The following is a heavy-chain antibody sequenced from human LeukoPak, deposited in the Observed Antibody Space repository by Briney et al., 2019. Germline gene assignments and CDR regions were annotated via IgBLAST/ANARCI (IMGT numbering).Heavy chain of an antibody. D-gene: IGHD2/OR15-2a*01. V-gene: IGHV3-7*01. CDR3: ARDSPSMPTAVGYFFDY. CDR1: GFTFSSYW. CDR2: IKQDGSDR. J-gene: IGHJ4*02. Sequence: PGGSLRLSCAASGFTFSSYWMTWVRQAPGKGLEWVACIKQDGSDRYYVDSVKGRFTISRDNAKNSLYLQLDSLRAEDTAVYYCARDSPSMPTAVGYFFDYWGLGTLVTVSS.